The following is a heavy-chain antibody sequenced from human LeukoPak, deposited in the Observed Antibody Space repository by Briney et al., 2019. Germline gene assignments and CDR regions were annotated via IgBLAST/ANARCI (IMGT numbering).Heavy chain of an antibody. CDR2: IIHTGSS. D-gene: IGHD1-1*01. J-gene: IGHJ4*02. Sequence: PSETLSLTCAVYGGSFRGYYWTWIRQPPGKGLEWIGEIIHTGSSNHNPSLKSRVTMSTDTSTNQFSLNLSSVTAADTAVYYCARGTNWYYFDYWGQGTLVTVSS. V-gene: IGHV4-34*01. CDR1: GGSFRGYY. CDR3: ARGTNWYYFDY.